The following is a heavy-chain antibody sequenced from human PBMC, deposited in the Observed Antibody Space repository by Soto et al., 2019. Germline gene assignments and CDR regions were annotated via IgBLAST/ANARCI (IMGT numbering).Heavy chain of an antibody. CDR1: GFTVSSNY. Sequence: EVQLVESGGGLVQPGGSLRLSCAASGFTVSSNYMSWVRQAPGKGLEWVSVIYSGGSTYYADSVKGRFTISRDNSKNTLYLQMNRLRAEDTAVYYWARGAIDGGGAFDIWGQGTMVTVSS. D-gene: IGHD2-2*02. CDR3: ARGAIDGGGAFDI. V-gene: IGHV3-66*01. CDR2: IYSGGST. J-gene: IGHJ3*02.